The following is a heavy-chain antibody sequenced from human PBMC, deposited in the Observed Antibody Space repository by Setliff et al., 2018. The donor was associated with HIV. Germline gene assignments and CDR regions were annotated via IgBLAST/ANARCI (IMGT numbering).Heavy chain of an antibody. CDR1: GFTFDDYA. CDR2: IRWNGDTT. D-gene: IGHD1-26*01. V-gene: IGHV3-9*01. Sequence: GGSLRLSCAASGFTFDDYAMHWVRQAPGKGLEWVSHIRWNGDTTAYADSVKGRFTISRDNAKNSLYLQMNSLRAEDSALYFCIRDRGRPDSFDIWGQGTMVTVSS. CDR3: IRDRGRPDSFDI. J-gene: IGHJ3*02.